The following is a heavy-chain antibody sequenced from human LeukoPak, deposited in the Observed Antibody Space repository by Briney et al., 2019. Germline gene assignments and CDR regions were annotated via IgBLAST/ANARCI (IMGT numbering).Heavy chain of an antibody. CDR2: IKQDGSEK. CDR3: AREGRSGDYYDSSGYERYFDY. J-gene: IGHJ4*02. CDR1: GFTFSSYW. D-gene: IGHD3-22*01. V-gene: IGHV3-7*01. Sequence: PGGSLRLSCAASGFTFSSYWMSWVRQAPGKGLEWVAIIKQDGSEKYYVDSVKGRLTISRDNAKNSLYLQMNSLRAEDTAVYYCAREGRSGDYYDSSGYERYFDYWGQGTLVTVSS.